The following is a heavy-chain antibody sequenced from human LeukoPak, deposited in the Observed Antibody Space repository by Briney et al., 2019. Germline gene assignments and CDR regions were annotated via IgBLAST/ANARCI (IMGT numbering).Heavy chain of an antibody. D-gene: IGHD1-14*01. CDR2: ISTSGSP. V-gene: IGHV4-4*07. CDR3: ARRDQTTAWSFDL. CDR1: GDSIATFC. J-gene: IGHJ2*01. Sequence: SETLSLTCTVSGDSIATFCWTWIRLPAGKGLGWIGQISTSGSPNYNPSLKSRVTMSLDTSNNHFTLALTALTAADTARYYCARRDQTTAWSFDLWGRGTQVTVSS.